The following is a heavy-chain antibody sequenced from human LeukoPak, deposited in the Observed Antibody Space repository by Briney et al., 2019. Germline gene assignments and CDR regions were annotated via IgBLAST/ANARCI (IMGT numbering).Heavy chain of an antibody. V-gene: IGHV4-59*08. CDR3: ARLDSSGYYVDY. Sequence: PSETLSLTCTVSGGSISSHYYWIWIRQPPGKGLEWIGSIYYSGTTNYNSSLKSRVTISVDTSKNQFSLKLSSVTAADTAVYYCARLDSSGYYVDYWGQGTLVTVSS. J-gene: IGHJ4*02. CDR2: IYYSGTT. D-gene: IGHD3-22*01. CDR1: GGSISSHYY.